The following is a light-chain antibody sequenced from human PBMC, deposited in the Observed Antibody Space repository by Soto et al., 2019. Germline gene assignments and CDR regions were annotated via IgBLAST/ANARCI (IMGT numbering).Light chain of an antibody. CDR3: SSYAGTPFV. Sequence: QSVLTQPPSASGSPGQSVTISCTGTSSDVRRYNYVSWYQQHPGKAPKLMISEVNKRASGVPDRFSGSKSGNTASLSVSGLQAEDEADYYCSSYAGTPFVFGTGTKVTVL. V-gene: IGLV2-8*01. CDR1: SSDVRRYNY. J-gene: IGLJ1*01. CDR2: EVN.